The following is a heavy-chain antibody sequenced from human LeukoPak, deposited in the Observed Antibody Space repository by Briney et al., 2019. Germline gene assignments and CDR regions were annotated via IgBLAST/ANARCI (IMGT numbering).Heavy chain of an antibody. CDR2: IRSKAYGGTT. J-gene: IGHJ4*02. CDR1: GFTFSGSA. Sequence: GGSLRLSCVVSGFTFSGSAVHWVRQAPGKGLEWVGFIRSKAYGGTTEYAASVNGRFSISRDDSKTIAHLQMNSLKTEDTAVYYCTRRGSYFDSWGQGTLVTVSS. V-gene: IGHV3-49*04. D-gene: IGHD1-26*01. CDR3: TRRGSYFDS.